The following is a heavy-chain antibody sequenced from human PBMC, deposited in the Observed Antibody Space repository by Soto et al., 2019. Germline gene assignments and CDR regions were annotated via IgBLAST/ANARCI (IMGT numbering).Heavy chain of an antibody. Sequence: SETLSLTCAVSGYSISRGYYWGWIRAPPGKGLEWIGSIYHSGSTYYNPSLKSRVTISVDTSKNQFSLKLSSVTAADTDVYYSAGTIFRLVKYFLYRRPGTLLTV. J-gene: IGHJ4*02. CDR3: AGTIFRLVKYFLY. CDR2: IYHSGST. CDR1: GYSISRGYY. D-gene: IGHD3-3*01. V-gene: IGHV4-38-2*01.